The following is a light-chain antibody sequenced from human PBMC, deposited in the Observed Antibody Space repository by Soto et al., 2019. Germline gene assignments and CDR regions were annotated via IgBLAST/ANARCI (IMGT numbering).Light chain of an antibody. V-gene: IGLV2-8*01. CDR2: EVS. J-gene: IGLJ1*01. CDR3: ISYALTAYV. CDR1: SIDVGGYNY. Sequence: QSVLTQPPSASGSPGQSFTTSCTLTSIDVGGYNYVSWYQQHPGKAPKLIIYEVSKRPSGVPDRFSGSKSGNTASLTVSGLQAEDEADYYCISYALTAYVFGTGTRSPS.